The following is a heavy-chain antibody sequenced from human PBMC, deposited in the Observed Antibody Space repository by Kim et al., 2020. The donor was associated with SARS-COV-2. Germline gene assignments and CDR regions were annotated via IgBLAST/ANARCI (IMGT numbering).Heavy chain of an antibody. CDR3: VRNYYYGSGSYLDYYYGMDV. Sequence: ASVKVSCKASGYTFTSYAMHWVRQAPGQRLEWMGWINAGNGNTKYSQKFQGRVTITRDTSASTAYMELSSLRSEDTAVYYCVRNYYYGSGSYLDYYYGMDVWGQGTTVTVSS. D-gene: IGHD3-10*01. V-gene: IGHV1-3*01. CDR1: GYTFTSYA. J-gene: IGHJ6*02. CDR2: INAGNGNT.